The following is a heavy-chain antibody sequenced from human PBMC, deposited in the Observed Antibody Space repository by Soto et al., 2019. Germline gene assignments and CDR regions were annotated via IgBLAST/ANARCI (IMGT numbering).Heavy chain of an antibody. CDR2: THYSGSA. J-gene: IGHJ5*02. Sequence: QLLLQESGPGLVKASETLSLTCTVSGGSISSGSYHWGWIRQAPGKGLEWIGNTHYSGSAYYNPSTKSRVTTSVDTSISQVSLRLSSVTAADTAIYYCARTANWLDPWGQGTLVTVSS. CDR3: ARTANWLDP. CDR1: GGSISSGSYH. V-gene: IGHV4-39*01.